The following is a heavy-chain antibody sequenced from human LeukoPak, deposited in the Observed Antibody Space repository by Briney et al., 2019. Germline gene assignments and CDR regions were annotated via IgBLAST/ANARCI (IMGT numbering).Heavy chain of an antibody. J-gene: IGHJ4*02. CDR1: GFTFSSYA. CDR2: MSGSGGST. Sequence: GGSLRLSCAASGFTFSSYAMSWVRQAPGKGLEWVSAMSGSGGSTYYADSVKGRFTISRDNSKNTLYLQMNSLRAEDTAVYYCAKDHEYYYGSGSHFDYWGQGTLVTVSS. D-gene: IGHD3-10*01. CDR3: AKDHEYYYGSGSHFDY. V-gene: IGHV3-23*01.